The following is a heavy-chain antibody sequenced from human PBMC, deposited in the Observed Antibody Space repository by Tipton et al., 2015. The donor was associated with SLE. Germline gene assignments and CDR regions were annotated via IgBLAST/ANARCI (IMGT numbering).Heavy chain of an antibody. CDR2: ISYDGSNK. D-gene: IGHD3-22*01. J-gene: IGHJ3*02. CDR3: AKEDSSSDAFDI. CDR1: GFTFSSYA. V-gene: IGHV3-30*04. Sequence: SLRLSCAASGFTFSSYAMHWVRQAPGKGLEWVAVISYDGSNKYYADSVKGRFTISRDNSKNTLYLQMNSLRAEDTAVYYCAKEDSSSDAFDIWGQGTMVTVSS.